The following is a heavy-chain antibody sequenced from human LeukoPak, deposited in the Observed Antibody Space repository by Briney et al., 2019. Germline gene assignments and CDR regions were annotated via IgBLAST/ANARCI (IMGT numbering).Heavy chain of an antibody. CDR2: IKQDGSEK. Sequence: GGSLRLSCAASGFTFSSYWMSWVRPAPGKRLEWVVNIKQDGSEKYYVDSVKGRFTISRDNAKNSLYLQMNSLRAEDTAVYYCARDQISSGSYSGFDYWGQGTLVTVSS. V-gene: IGHV3-7*01. D-gene: IGHD1-26*01. CDR1: GFTFSSYW. J-gene: IGHJ4*02. CDR3: ARDQISSGSYSGFDY.